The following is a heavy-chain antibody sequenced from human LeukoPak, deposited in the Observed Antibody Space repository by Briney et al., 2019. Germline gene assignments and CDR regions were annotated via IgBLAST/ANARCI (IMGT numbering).Heavy chain of an antibody. CDR3: ARDPISTGYHFDY. CDR1: GFTFSSYS. Sequence: GGSLRLSCAASGFTFSSYSMNWVRQAPGKGLEWVSYISSSSSTIYYADSVKGRFTISRDNAKNSLYLQMNSLRAEDTAVYYCARDPISTGYHFDYWGQGTLVTVSS. J-gene: IGHJ4*02. V-gene: IGHV3-48*04. CDR2: ISSSSSTI. D-gene: IGHD3-9*01.